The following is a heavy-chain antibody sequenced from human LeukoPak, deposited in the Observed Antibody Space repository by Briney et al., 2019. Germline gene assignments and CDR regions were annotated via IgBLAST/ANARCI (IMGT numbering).Heavy chain of an antibody. V-gene: IGHV4-59*04. CDR2: LNYGGST. D-gene: IGHD3-22*01. CDR3: ARHAYYYESSGYFYPFHY. Sequence: SETLSLTCTVSGDSITTSYWSWIRQPPGKELEWIGTLNYGGSTYYNPSLKTRVTISVDTSRNQFSLRLHSVTAADTAVYYCARHAYYYESSGYFYPFHYWGQGTLLTVSS. CDR1: GDSITTSY. J-gene: IGHJ4*02.